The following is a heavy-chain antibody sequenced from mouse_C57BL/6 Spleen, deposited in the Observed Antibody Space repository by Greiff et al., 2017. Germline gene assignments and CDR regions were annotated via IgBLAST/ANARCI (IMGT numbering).Heavy chain of an antibody. Sequence: QVQLQQPGAELVKPGASVKMSCKASGYTFTRYWITWVKQRPGQGLEWIGDIYPGSGSTNYNEKFKSKATLTVDTSSSTAYMQLSSLTSEDSAVYYCARWYYYGSSYDALDYWGQGTTLTVSS. CDR2: IYPGSGST. CDR1: GYTFTRYW. J-gene: IGHJ2*01. D-gene: IGHD1-1*01. CDR3: ARWYYYGSSYDALDY. V-gene: IGHV1-55*01.